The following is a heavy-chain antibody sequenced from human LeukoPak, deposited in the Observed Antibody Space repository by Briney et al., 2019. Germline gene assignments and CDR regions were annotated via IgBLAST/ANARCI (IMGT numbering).Heavy chain of an antibody. Sequence: GGSLRLSCAASGFTFSSYGTQSGRAALGRRLWRGLVIWYDGSNKYYADSVKGRLTISRDNSKNTVYLQMNSVRVEDTAVYYCAPWRGTYLDWFDPWGQGTLVTVSS. CDR3: APWRGTYLDWFDP. V-gene: IGHV3-33*01. CDR1: GFTFSSYG. J-gene: IGHJ5*02. D-gene: IGHD3-16*02. CDR2: IWYDGSNK.